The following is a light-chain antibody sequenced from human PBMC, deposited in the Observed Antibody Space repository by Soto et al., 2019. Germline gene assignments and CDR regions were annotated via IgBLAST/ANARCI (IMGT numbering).Light chain of an antibody. CDR3: QQYGTSPIT. CDR2: GAS. J-gene: IGKJ5*01. V-gene: IGKV3-20*01. Sequence: EIVLKQSPGTLSLSPGERATLSCRASQSVSNNYLAWYQQKPGQAPRLLIYGASNRATGIPDRFSGSGSGTDFTLTISRLEPEDFAVYYCQQYGTSPITFGQGTRLEI. CDR1: QSVSNNY.